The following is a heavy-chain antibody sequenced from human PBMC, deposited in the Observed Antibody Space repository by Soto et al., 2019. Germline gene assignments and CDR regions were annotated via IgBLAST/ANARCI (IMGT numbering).Heavy chain of an antibody. D-gene: IGHD6-19*01. V-gene: IGHV3-53*01. CDR3: ARDSPYSSGWGTERYGMDV. CDR1: GFTVSSNY. J-gene: IGHJ6*02. CDR2: IYSGGST. Sequence: GGSLRLSCAASGFTVSSNYMSWVRQAPGKGLEWVSVIYSGGSTYYADSVKGRFTISRDNSKNTLYLQMNSLRAEDTAVYYCARDSPYSSGWGTERYGMDVWGQGTTVTVSS.